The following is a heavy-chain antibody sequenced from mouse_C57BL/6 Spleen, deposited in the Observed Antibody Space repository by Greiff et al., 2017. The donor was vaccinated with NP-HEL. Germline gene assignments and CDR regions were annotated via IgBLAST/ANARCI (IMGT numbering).Heavy chain of an antibody. CDR2: IDPSDSYT. CDR3: VRSWDITTAPYYVDY. J-gene: IGHJ2*01. D-gene: IGHD1-2*01. Sequence: QVQLQQPGAELVMPGASVKLSCKASGYTFTSYWMHWVKQRPGQGLEWIGEIDPSDSYTNYNQKFKGKSTLTVDKSSSTAYMQLSSLTSEDSAVYYCVRSWDITTAPYYVDYWGQGTTLTVSS. V-gene: IGHV1-69*01. CDR1: GYTFTSYW.